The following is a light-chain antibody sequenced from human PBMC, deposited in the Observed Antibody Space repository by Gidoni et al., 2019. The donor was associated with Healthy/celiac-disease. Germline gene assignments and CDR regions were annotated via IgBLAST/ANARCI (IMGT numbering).Light chain of an antibody. V-gene: IGKV4-1*01. Sequence: IAITPSPHSLAVSLGARATIIFKPSQSVLYSSNNKNYLAWYQQKPGQPPKLLIYWASTRESGVPDRFSGSGSGTDFTLTISSLQAEDVAVYYCQQYYSTPGTFGPGTKVDIK. CDR3: QQYYSTPGT. J-gene: IGKJ3*01. CDR2: WAS. CDR1: QSVLYSSNNKNY.